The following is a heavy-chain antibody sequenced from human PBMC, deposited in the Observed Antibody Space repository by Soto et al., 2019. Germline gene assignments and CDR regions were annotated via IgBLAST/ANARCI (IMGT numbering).Heavy chain of an antibody. CDR3: ARVYMGTMPMHGYYYGIDV. Sequence: QVQLQESGPGLVKPSGTLSLTCAVSGGSISSSNWWSWVRQPPGKGLEWIGEIYHSGSTNYNPALKIRVTISVDTSKNRFSLKLSSVTAADAAVYYCARVYMGTMPMHGYYYGIDVW. V-gene: IGHV4-4*02. CDR1: GGSISSSNW. CDR2: IYHSGST. J-gene: IGHJ6*01. D-gene: IGHD5-18*01.